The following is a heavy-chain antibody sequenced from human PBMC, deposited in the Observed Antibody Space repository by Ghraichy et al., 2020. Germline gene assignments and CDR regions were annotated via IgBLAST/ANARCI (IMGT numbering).Heavy chain of an antibody. CDR1: GGSISSSSYY. J-gene: IGHJ4*02. V-gene: IGHV4-39*01. CDR2: IYYSGST. D-gene: IGHD6-19*01. CDR3: ARRDWLVSHFDY. Sequence: SETLSLTCTVSGGSISSSSYYWGWIRQPPGKGLEWIGSIYYSGSTYYNPSLKSRVTISVDTSKNQFSLKLSSVTAADTAVYYCARRDWLVSHFDYWGQGTLVTVSS.